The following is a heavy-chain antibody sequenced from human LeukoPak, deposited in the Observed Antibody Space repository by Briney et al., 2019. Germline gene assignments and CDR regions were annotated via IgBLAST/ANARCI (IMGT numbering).Heavy chain of an antibody. V-gene: IGHV3-30*18. CDR3: AKDLYFRSSWPLDY. Sequence: GGSLRLSCAASGFTFSSYGMHWVRQAPGKGLEWAAIISYDGSNKYYADSVKGRFTISRDNSKNTLYLQMDSLRVEDTAVYCCAKDLYFRSSWPLDYWGQGTLVTVSS. D-gene: IGHD6-13*01. CDR1: GFTFSSYG. J-gene: IGHJ4*02. CDR2: ISYDGSNK.